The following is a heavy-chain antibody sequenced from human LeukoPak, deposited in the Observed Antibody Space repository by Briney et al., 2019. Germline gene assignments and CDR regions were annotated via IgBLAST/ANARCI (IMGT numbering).Heavy chain of an antibody. CDR1: GYTFTGYY. J-gene: IGHJ4*02. D-gene: IGHD5-12*01. V-gene: IGHV1-2*04. Sequence: ASVKVSCKASGYTFTGYYMHWVRQAPGQGLEWMGWINPNSGGTNYAQKFQGWVTMTRDTSISTAYMELSRLRSDDTAVYYCASSMLGDIVAFDYWGQGTLVTVSS. CDR3: ASSMLGDIVAFDY. CDR2: INPNSGGT.